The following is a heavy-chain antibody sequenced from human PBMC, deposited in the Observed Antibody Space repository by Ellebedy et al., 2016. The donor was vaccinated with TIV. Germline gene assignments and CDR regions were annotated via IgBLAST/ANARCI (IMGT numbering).Heavy chain of an antibody. Sequence: AASVKVSCKASGYTFTDYFIHWVRQAPGQVPEWMGWLRPSSGATNYAQKFQGRVTMTRDTSISTAYMALNSLMSDDTAIYFCARDSDVLPGAYFDYWGQGVLVTVSS. V-gene: IGHV1-2*02. J-gene: IGHJ4*02. D-gene: IGHD2-8*02. CDR3: ARDSDVLPGAYFDY. CDR2: LRPSSGAT. CDR1: GYTFTDYF.